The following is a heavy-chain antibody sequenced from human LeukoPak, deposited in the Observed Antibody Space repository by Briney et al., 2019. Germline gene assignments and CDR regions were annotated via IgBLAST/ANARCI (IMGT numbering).Heavy chain of an antibody. Sequence: ASVKVSCKASGYTFTGYYMHWVRQAPGQGLEWMGWINPNSGGTNYAQKLQGRVTMTTDTSTSTAYMELRSLRSDDTAVYYCARGYSGYRYYYYYMDVWGKGTTVTISS. CDR1: GYTFTGYY. V-gene: IGHV1-2*02. J-gene: IGHJ6*03. CDR2: INPNSGGT. CDR3: ARGYSGYRYYYYYMDV. D-gene: IGHD1-26*01.